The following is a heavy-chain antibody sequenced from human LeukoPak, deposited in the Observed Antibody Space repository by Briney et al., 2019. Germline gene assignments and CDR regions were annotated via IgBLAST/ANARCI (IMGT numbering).Heavy chain of an antibody. CDR2: INPNSGGT. D-gene: IGHD3-22*01. J-gene: IGHJ4*02. CDR1: GYTFTGYY. CDR3: ASTGYDSSGYYYNY. V-gene: IGHV1-2*02. Sequence: ASVKVSCKASGYTFTGYYMHWVRQAPGQGLEWMGWINPNSGGTNYAQKFQGRVTMIRDTSISTAYMELSRLRSDDTAVYYCASTGYDSSGYYYNYWGQGTLVTVSS.